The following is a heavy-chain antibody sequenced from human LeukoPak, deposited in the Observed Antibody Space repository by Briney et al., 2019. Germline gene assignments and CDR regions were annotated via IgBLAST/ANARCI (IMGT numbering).Heavy chain of an antibody. Sequence: PGGSLRLSCAASGFTFSSYWMSWVRQAPGKGLEWVANIKQDGSEKYYVDSVKGRFTSSRDNSKNTLYLQMNSLRAEDTAVYYCAKDRGDCSSTSCYFDYWGQGTLVTVSS. CDR2: IKQDGSEK. CDR3: AKDRGDCSSTSCYFDY. CDR1: GFTFSSYW. J-gene: IGHJ4*02. V-gene: IGHV3-7*03. D-gene: IGHD2-2*01.